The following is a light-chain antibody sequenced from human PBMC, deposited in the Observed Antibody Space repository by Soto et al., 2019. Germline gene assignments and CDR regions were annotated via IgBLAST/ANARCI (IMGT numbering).Light chain of an antibody. Sequence: DIQMTQSPSSLSASVGDRVTITCRASQGISHDLAWYQQKPGKVPKLLIYAASTLQSGVPSRFSGSGSGTDFTLTISGLHPEDVATYYCQHYNSYSEAFGQGTKVDIK. V-gene: IGKV1-27*01. J-gene: IGKJ1*01. CDR1: QGISHD. CDR3: QHYNSYSEA. CDR2: AAS.